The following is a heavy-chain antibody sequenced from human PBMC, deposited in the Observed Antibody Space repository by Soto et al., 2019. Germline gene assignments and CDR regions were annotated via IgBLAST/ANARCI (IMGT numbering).Heavy chain of an antibody. D-gene: IGHD6-13*01. V-gene: IGHV3-9*01. CDR2: ISWRGRSL. CDR3: AKDTYSSNWYYFDS. J-gene: IGHJ4*02. Sequence: EVHLVESGGGLVQPGRSLRLSCAASGFTLDDYAMHWVRQAPGKGLEWVSGISWRGRSLAYADSVKGRFTISRDNXXNSLYLQMNSLRPDDTAFYYCAKDTYSSNWYYFDSWGQGTLVTVSS. CDR1: GFTLDDYA.